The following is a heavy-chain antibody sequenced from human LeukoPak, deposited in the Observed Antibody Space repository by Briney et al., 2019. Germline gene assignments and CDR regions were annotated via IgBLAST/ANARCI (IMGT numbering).Heavy chain of an antibody. V-gene: IGHV1-46*01. CDR3: ATMYSSGWQVGRSRGGFDP. D-gene: IGHD6-19*01. CDR1: GGTFSSYA. CDR2: INPSGGST. Sequence: ASVKVSCKASGGTFSSYAISWVRQAPGQGLEWMGIINPSGGSTSYAQKFQGRVTMTRDTSTSTVYMELSSLRSEDTAVYYCATMYSSGWQVGRSRGGFDPWGQGTLVTVSS. J-gene: IGHJ5*02.